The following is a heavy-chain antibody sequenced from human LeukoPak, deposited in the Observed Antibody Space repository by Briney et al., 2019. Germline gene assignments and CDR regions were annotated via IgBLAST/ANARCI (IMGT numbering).Heavy chain of an antibody. CDR1: ENSFTTSW. J-gene: IGHJ3*02. Sequence: GESLKISCKASENSFTTSWIGWVRQMPGRGLEWMGIIYPGDFDTRYSPSFQGQVTISADKSISTAYLQWSSLKASDTAMYYCANTRFDAFDIWGQGTMVTVSS. CDR3: ANTRFDAFDI. CDR2: IYPGDFDT. V-gene: IGHV5-51*01.